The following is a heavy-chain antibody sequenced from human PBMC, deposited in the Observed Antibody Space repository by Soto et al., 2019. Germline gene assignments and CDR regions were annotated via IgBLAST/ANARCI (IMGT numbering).Heavy chain of an antibody. V-gene: IGHV1-69*02. CDR2: IIPILGIA. CDR3: AGTSVVVVAAPGQFDP. Sequence: QVQLVQSGAEVKKPGSSVKVSCKASGGTFSSYTISWVRQAPGQGLEWMGRIIPILGIANYAQKFQGRVTITADKSTSTAYMGLSSLRSEDTAVYYCAGTSVVVVAAPGQFDPWGQGTLVTVSS. CDR1: GGTFSSYT. D-gene: IGHD2-15*01. J-gene: IGHJ5*02.